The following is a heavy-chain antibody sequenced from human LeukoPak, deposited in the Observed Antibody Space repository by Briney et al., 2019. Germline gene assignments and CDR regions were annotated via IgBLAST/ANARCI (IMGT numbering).Heavy chain of an antibody. CDR3: ARAEGIVVVIRY. Sequence: SQTLSLTCTVSGGSISSGDYYWSWIRRPPGKGLEWIGYIYYSGSTYYNPSLKSRVTISVDTSKNQFSLKLSSVTAADTAVYYCARAEGIVVVIRYWGQGTLVTVSS. V-gene: IGHV4-30-4*08. J-gene: IGHJ4*02. CDR2: IYYSGST. D-gene: IGHD3-22*01. CDR1: GGSISSGDYY.